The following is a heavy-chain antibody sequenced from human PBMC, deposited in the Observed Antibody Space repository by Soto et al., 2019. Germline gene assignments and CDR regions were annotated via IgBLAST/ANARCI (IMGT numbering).Heavy chain of an antibody. CDR2: IYYSGST. J-gene: IGHJ3*02. CDR3: ASLPTAFSAFDI. V-gene: IGHV4-31*03. D-gene: IGHD2-21*02. Sequence: TSETLSLTCTVSGGSISSGGYYWSWIRQHPGKGLEWIGYIYYSGSTYYNPSLKSRVTISVDTSKNQFSLKLSSVTAADTAVYYCASLPTAFSAFDIWGKGTMVTVSS. CDR1: GGSISSGGYY.